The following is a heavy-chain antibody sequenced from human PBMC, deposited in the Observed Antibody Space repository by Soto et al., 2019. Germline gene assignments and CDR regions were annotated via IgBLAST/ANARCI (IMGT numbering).Heavy chain of an antibody. V-gene: IGHV4-59*01. D-gene: IGHD3-10*01. CDR2: IYYSGST. CDR3: ARSITMVRGVIPYYYMAV. Sequence: SETLSLTCTVSGGSISSYYWSWIRQPPGKGLEWIGYIYYSGSTNYNPSLKSRVTISVDTSKNQFSLKLSSVTAADTAVYYCARSITMVRGVIPYYYMAVWGKGTTVTVSS. CDR1: GGSISSYY. J-gene: IGHJ6*03.